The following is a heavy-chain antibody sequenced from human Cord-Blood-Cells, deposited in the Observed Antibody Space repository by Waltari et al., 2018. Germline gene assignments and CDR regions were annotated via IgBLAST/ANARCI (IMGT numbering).Heavy chain of an antibody. V-gene: IGHV3-7*01. CDR2: IKQDGSEK. Sequence: EVQLVESGGGLVQPGGSLRLSCAASGFTFSSYWMSWVRQAPGKGLGWVANIKQDGSEKYYGDSVKGRFTISRDNAKNSLYLQMNSLRAEDTAVYYCARAVTGDDAFDIWGQGTMVTVSS. J-gene: IGHJ3*02. D-gene: IGHD7-27*01. CDR1: GFTFSSYW. CDR3: ARAVTGDDAFDI.